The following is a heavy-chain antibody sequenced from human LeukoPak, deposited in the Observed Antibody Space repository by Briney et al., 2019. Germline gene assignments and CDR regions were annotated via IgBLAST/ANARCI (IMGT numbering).Heavy chain of an antibody. V-gene: IGHV1-8*03. D-gene: IGHD3-3*01. CDR3: ARGFGFWSGYSY. CDR1: VYTFTSYD. CDR2: MNPNSGNT. Sequence: ASVKVSCKASVYTFTSYDINWVRQATGQGLEWVGWMNPNSGNTGYAQKFQGRVTITRNTSISTAYMELSSLRSEDTAVYYCARGFGFWSGYSYWGQGTMVTVSS. J-gene: IGHJ3*01.